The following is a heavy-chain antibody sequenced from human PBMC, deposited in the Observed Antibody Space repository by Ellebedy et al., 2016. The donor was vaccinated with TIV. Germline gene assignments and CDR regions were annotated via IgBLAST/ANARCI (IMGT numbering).Heavy chain of an antibody. CDR3: ARDRRVWEQLVPDKPYYYYGMDV. Sequence: SQTLSLTCAVYGGSFSGYYWSWIRQPPGKGLEWIGEINHSGSTNYNPSLKSRVTISVDTSKNQFSLKLSSVTAADTAVYYCARDRRVWEQLVPDKPYYYYGMDVWGQGTTVTVSS. D-gene: IGHD6-13*01. J-gene: IGHJ6*02. V-gene: IGHV4-34*01. CDR1: GGSFSGYY. CDR2: INHSGST.